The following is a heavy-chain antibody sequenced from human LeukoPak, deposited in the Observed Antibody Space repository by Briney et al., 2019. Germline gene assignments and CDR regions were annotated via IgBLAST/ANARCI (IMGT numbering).Heavy chain of an antibody. CDR1: GFTFISYS. J-gene: IGHJ4*02. CDR2: IDPSTTRI. D-gene: IGHD2/OR15-2a*01. CDR3: VRGGTYCDSSCKGADY. Sequence: GGSLSLSCAASGFTFISYSMNWVRQAPGKGLEWVSAIDPSTTRIYYAASVRGRFTISRDNAKNSLDLQMGSLRVEDTAVYYCVRGGTYCDSSCKGADYWGQGTLVAVSS. V-gene: IGHV3-21*01.